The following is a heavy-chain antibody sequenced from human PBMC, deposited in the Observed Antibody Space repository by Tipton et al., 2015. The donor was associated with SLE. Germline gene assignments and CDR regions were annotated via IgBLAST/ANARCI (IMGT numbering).Heavy chain of an antibody. J-gene: IGHJ2*01. CDR1: GQSFIGSY. V-gene: IGHV4-34*01. CDR3: TRAEFSSNWYMYWHFDL. Sequence: TLSLTCAVYGQSFIGSYWTWIRQPPGKGLEWIGDIDHSGVTHYNPSLKSRVTISRDTSGNQFSLNLRSVTVSDTAVYFCTRAEFSSNWYMYWHFDLWGRGTLVTVSS. CDR2: IDHSGVT. D-gene: IGHD6-13*01.